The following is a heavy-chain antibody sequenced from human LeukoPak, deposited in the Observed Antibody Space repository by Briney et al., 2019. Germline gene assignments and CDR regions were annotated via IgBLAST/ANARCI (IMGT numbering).Heavy chain of an antibody. D-gene: IGHD3-10*01. CDR1: KFTFSSYS. J-gene: IGHJ4*02. V-gene: IGHV3-48*02. Sequence: HTGGSLRLSCAASKFTFSSYSMNWVRQAPGKGLEWVSYISSGSSTIYYADSVKGRFTISRDNAKNSLYLQMNSLRDEDTAVYYCARGFYGSGSYLFDYWGQGTLVTVSS. CDR3: ARGFYGSGSYLFDY. CDR2: ISSGSSTI.